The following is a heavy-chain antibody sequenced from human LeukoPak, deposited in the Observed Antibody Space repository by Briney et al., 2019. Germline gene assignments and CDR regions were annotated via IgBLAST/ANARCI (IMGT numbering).Heavy chain of an antibody. D-gene: IGHD3-10*01. Sequence: GGSLRLSCAASDFTFSTYWMSWVRQAPGKGLEWVANIKRDGSEKYYVDSVKGRFTVSRDTAKNSLFLQMNSLRAEDTAVYYCARLSEMVRGPEAIYYFDYWGQGTLVTVSS. CDR1: DFTFSTYW. CDR2: IKRDGSEK. CDR3: ARLSEMVRGPEAIYYFDY. J-gene: IGHJ4*02. V-gene: IGHV3-7*01.